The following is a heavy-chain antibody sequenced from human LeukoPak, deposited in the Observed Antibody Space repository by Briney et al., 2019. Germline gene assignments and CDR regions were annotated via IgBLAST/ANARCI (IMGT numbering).Heavy chain of an antibody. V-gene: IGHV3-33*01. CDR2: IWYDGSNN. D-gene: IGHD6-19*01. Sequence: GGSLRLSCAASGFTFSSYGMHWVRQAPGKGLEWVAIIWYDGSNNYCADSVKGRFTISRDNSKNTLSLQMNSLRAEDTAVYYCARDSIAVAGCFDSWGQGTLVTVSS. CDR3: ARDSIAVAGCFDS. CDR1: GFTFSSYG. J-gene: IGHJ4*02.